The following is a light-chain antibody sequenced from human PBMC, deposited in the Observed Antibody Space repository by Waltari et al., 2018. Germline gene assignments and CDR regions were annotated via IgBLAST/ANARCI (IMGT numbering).Light chain of an antibody. CDR3: QQYDTLPIT. CDR2: DAS. CDR1: QAIGSY. J-gene: IGKJ5*01. Sequence: DIQMTQSPSSLSASVGDRVTITCQASQAIGSYLHWYQQKSGKAPKLLIYDASNLETGVPSRFGGSKSGTYFTFTISSLQPEDIATYYCQQYDTLPITFGQGTRLEIK. V-gene: IGKV1-33*01.